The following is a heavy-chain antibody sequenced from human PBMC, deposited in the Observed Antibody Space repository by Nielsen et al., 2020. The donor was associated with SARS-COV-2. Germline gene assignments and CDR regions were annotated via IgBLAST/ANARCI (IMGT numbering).Heavy chain of an antibody. V-gene: IGHV3-23*01. CDR3: LQGGAS. CDR2: IIGSGGST. D-gene: IGHD1-1*01. Sequence: GGSLRLSCAASGFTFSSYAMSWVRQAPGKGLLWVSGIIGSGGSTYYADSVKGRFAISRDNSKNTLYLQMNSLRAEDTAIYYCLQGGASWGQGTLVTVSS. CDR1: GFTFSSYA. J-gene: IGHJ5*02.